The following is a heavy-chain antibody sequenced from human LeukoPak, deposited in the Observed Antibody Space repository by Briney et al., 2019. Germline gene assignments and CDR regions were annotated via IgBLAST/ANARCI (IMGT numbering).Heavy chain of an antibody. V-gene: IGHV1-8*01. D-gene: IGHD3-10*01. CDR3: ARAITRITRGGFDP. CDR2: MNPNSGNT. Sequence: ASVKVSCKASGYTFTSYDINWVLQATGQGLEWMGWMNPNSGNTGYAQKFQGRVTMTRNTSISTAYMELSSLRSEDTAVYYCARAITRITRGGFDPWGQGTLVTVSS. CDR1: GYTFTSYD. J-gene: IGHJ5*02.